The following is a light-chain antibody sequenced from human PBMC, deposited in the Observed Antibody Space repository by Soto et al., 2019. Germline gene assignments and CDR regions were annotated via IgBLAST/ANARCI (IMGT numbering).Light chain of an antibody. CDR3: QRYNNYPRT. CDR2: KAS. V-gene: IGKV1-5*03. CDR1: QSISSW. J-gene: IGKJ1*01. Sequence: DIQMTQSPSTLSASVGDRVTITCRASQSISSWLAWYQQKPGKAPKLLIYKASSLESGVPSRFSGSGSGTEFTLTISSLQPDDFATYYCQRYNNYPRTFGKGTQVEIK.